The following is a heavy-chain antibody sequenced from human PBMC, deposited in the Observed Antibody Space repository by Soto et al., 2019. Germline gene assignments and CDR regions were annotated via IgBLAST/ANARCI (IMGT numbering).Heavy chain of an antibody. V-gene: IGHV1-69*06. D-gene: IGHD2-15*01. Sequence: QVQLVQSGAEVKKPGSSVKVSCKASGGTFSSYVISWVRQAPGQGLEWMGGIIPMYGTVNYAQRFQGRVTITADTFPSTADMELSSLRPDDTALYYSARDVGGCSGGICSYNWFDPWGQGTLATVS. CDR2: IIPMYGTV. CDR3: ARDVGGCSGGICSYNWFDP. J-gene: IGHJ5*02. CDR1: GGTFSSYV.